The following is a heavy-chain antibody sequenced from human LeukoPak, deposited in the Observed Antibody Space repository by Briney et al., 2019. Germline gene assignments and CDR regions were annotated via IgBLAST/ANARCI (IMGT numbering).Heavy chain of an antibody. CDR1: GGSISSGGYY. D-gene: IGHD6-13*01. J-gene: IGHJ3*02. CDR3: ARTYSSSWYAGAFDI. V-gene: IGHV4-30-2*01. CDR2: IYHSGST. Sequence: SQTLSLTCTVSGGSISSGGYYWSWIRQPPGKGLEWIGYIYHSGSTYYNPSLKSRVTITVDRSKNQFSLKLSSVTAADTAVYYCARTYSSSWYAGAFDIWGQGTMVTVSS.